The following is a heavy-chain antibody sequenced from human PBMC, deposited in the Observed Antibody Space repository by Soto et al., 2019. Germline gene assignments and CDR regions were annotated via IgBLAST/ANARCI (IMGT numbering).Heavy chain of an antibody. V-gene: IGHV3-53*01. CDR2: IYSGGST. J-gene: IGHJ3*02. Sequence: GGSLRLSCAASGFTVSSNYLSWVRQAPGKGLEWVSDIYSGGSTYYADSVKGRFTISSDNSKNTLYLQMNSLRAADTAAYYCGRDQDDAFDIWGQGTMVTVSS. CDR1: GFTVSSNY. CDR3: GRDQDDAFDI.